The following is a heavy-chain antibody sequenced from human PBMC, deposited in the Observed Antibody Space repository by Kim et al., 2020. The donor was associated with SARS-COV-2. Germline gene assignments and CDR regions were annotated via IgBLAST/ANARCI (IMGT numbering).Heavy chain of an antibody. CDR2: IWYDGSNK. V-gene: IGHV3-33*01. CDR3: ARDAYSYYETDAFDI. D-gene: IGHD3-22*01. CDR1: GFTFSSYG. Sequence: GGSLRLSCAASGFTFSSYGMHWVRQAPGKGLEWVAVIWYDGSNKYYADSVKGQFTISRDNSKNTLYLQMNSLRAEDTAVYYCARDAYSYYETDAFDIWGQGTMVTVSS. J-gene: IGHJ3*02.